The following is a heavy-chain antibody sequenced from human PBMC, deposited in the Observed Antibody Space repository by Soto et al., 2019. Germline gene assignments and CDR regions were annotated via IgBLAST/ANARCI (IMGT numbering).Heavy chain of an antibody. CDR2: ISAYNGNT. V-gene: IGHV1-18*04. J-gene: IGHJ6*02. CDR3: ARGITIFGVVITILYYGMDV. CDR1: GYTFTSYC. D-gene: IGHD3-3*01. Sequence: ASVKVSCKASGYTFTSYCITWVRQAPGQGLEWMGWISAYNGNTNSAQKLQGRVTMTTDTSTSTAYMELSSLRSEDTAVYYCARGITIFGVVITILYYGMDVWGQGTTVTVSS.